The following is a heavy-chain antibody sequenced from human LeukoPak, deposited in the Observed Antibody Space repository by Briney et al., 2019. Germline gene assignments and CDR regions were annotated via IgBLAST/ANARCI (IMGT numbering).Heavy chain of an antibody. J-gene: IGHJ4*02. CDR3: ARVNSIFGVDLYYFDY. D-gene: IGHD3-3*01. V-gene: IGHV4-31*03. Sequence: PSETLSLTCTVSGGSISSGGYYWSWIRQHPGKGLEWIGYIYYSGSTYYNPSLKSRVTISVDTSKNQFSLKLSSVTAADTAVYYCARVNSIFGVDLYYFDYWGQGTLVTVSS. CDR2: IYYSGST. CDR1: GGSISSGGYY.